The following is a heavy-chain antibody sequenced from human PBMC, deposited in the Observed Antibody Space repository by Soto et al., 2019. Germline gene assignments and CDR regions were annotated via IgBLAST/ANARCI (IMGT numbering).Heavy chain of an antibody. CDR3: ARVRGMTTATSDRAMEV. J-gene: IGHJ6*02. D-gene: IGHD4-17*01. CDR2: IYYSGST. CDR1: GDSISNTNYY. Sequence: QLQLQESGPGLVKPSETLSLTCTVSGDSISNTNYYWAWIRQSPGKGLDWIGAIYYSGSTYYNPSLHSRVTISGDTSQTQSFLMVHSVTPADPAVYYCARVRGMTTATSDRAMEVCGPGTTVTVSS. V-gene: IGHV4-39*01.